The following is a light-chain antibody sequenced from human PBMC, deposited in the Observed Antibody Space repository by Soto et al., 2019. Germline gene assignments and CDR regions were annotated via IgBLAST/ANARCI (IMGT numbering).Light chain of an antibody. CDR2: DAS. Sequence: DIQMTQSPPSLSASVGDRVTITCQASEHINNYLNWYQQIPGKAPKLLIYDASNLAAGAPSRFSGSGSGTAFTLAISGLQPDDVATYYCQQYDRLPLTFGGGTKVEIK. J-gene: IGKJ4*01. CDR3: QQYDRLPLT. V-gene: IGKV1-33*01. CDR1: EHINNY.